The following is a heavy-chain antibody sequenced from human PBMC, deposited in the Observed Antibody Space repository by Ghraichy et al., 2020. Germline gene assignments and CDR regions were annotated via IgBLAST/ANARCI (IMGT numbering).Heavy chain of an antibody. Sequence: ASVKVSCKASGYTFTSYGISWVRQAPGQGLEWMGWISAYNGNTNYAQKLQGRVTMTTDTSTSTAYMELRSLRSDDTAVYYCARHTSGSVTNWFDPWGQGTLVTVSS. CDR3: ARHTSGSVTNWFDP. V-gene: IGHV1-18*01. J-gene: IGHJ5*02. CDR1: GYTFTSYG. CDR2: ISAYNGNT. D-gene: IGHD6-19*01.